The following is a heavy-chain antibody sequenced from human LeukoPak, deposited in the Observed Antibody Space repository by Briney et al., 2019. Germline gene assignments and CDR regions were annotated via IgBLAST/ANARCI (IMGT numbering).Heavy chain of an antibody. Sequence: SETLSLTCSVSGASISSYYWSWIRQPAGKGLEWIGRIYTRRSTNYNPSLKSRVTISVDKTKNQISLKLTSVTAADTAVYYCARDYYDSSGYYGRGGYYYMDVWGRGTTVTVSS. CDR3: ARDYYDSSGYYGRGGYYYMDV. V-gene: IGHV4-4*07. J-gene: IGHJ6*03. CDR2: IYTRRST. D-gene: IGHD3-22*01. CDR1: GASISSYY.